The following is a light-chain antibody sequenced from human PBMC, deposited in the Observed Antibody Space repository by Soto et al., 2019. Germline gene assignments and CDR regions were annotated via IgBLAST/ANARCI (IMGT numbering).Light chain of an antibody. V-gene: IGLV1-47*02. J-gene: IGLJ2*01. CDR1: SSNIGSNY. CDR2: NNN. Sequence: QSVLTQPPSASGTPGQMVTISCSGSSSNIGSNYVYWYQQLPGTAPKLLIYNNNQRPSGVPDRFSGSKSGTSASLAISGLQSEDEADYYCAAWDDSLRMLFGGGTK. CDR3: AAWDDSLRML.